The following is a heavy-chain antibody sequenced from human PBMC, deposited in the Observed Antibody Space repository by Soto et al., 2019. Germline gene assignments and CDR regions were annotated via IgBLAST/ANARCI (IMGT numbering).Heavy chain of an antibody. CDR1: SRSITGCSYY. J-gene: IGHJ4*02. D-gene: IGHD1-7*01. V-gene: IGHV4-39*01. Sequence: SETRPPTGICSSRSITGCSYYGGWIRQPPGKGLEWIGSIYYSGSTYYNPSLKSRVTISVDTSKNQFSLKLSSVTAADTAVYYCARRYGTTFDYWGQG. CDR3: ARRYGTTFDY. CDR2: IYYSGST.